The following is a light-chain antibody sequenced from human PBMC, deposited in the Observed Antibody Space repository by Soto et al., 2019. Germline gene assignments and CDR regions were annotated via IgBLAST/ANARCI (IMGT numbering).Light chain of an antibody. J-gene: IGLJ1*01. CDR2: DVS. CDR3: SSYTSSSTLV. CDR1: SSDVGDYNY. Sequence: QSVLTQPASVSGSPGQSSTISCTGTSSDVGDYNYVSWYQQHPGKAPKVMIYDVSNQPSGVSNRFSGSKSGNTASLTISGLHAEDEADYYCSSYTSSSTLVFGTGTKLTVL. V-gene: IGLV2-14*01.